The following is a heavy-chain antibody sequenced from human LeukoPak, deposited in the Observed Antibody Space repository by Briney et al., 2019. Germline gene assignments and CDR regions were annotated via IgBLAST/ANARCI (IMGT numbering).Heavy chain of an antibody. D-gene: IGHD4-11*01. CDR2: IYYSGST. J-gene: IGHJ4*02. CDR3: ARDAVTVNSYYFDY. Sequence: KTSETLSLTCTVSGGSVSSGSYYWSWIRQPPGKGLEWIEYIYYSGSTNYNPSLKSRVTISVDTSKNQFSLKLSSVTAADTAVYYCARDAVTVNSYYFDYWGQGTLVTVSS. CDR1: GGSVSSGSYY. V-gene: IGHV4-61*01.